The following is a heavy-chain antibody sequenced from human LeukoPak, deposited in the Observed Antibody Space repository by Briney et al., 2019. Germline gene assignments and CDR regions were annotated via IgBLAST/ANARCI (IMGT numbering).Heavy chain of an antibody. Sequence: SQTLSLTCAISGDSVSSDSAAWNWIRRSPSRGLEWLGRTYYRSKWYNNYAESVKSRITIDPDTSKNHFSLQLNSVTPEDTAVYFCARATGGISDYWGQGTLVTVSS. CDR1: GDSVSSDSAA. CDR3: ARATGGISDY. J-gene: IGHJ4*02. CDR2: TYYRSKWYN. V-gene: IGHV6-1*01. D-gene: IGHD2-15*01.